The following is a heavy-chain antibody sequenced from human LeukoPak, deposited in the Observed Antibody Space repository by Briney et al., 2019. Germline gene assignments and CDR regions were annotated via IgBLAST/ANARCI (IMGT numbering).Heavy chain of an antibody. CDR3: ARHRVYDWNYPIWFDP. J-gene: IGHJ5*02. CDR1: GGSIRSSGYY. CDR2: ICYSGNT. D-gene: IGHD3-16*01. V-gene: IGHV4-39*01. Sequence: SETLSLTCTVSGGSIRSSGYYWAWIRQPPGKGLGSIANICYSGNTYYNPSLKSRVTISVDTSKNQFSLKLTSVTAADTAVYYCARHRVYDWNYPIWFDPWGQGTLVTVSS.